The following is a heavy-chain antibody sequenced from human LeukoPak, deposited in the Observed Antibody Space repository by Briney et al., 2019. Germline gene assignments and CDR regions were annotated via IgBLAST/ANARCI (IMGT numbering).Heavy chain of an antibody. D-gene: IGHD6-6*01. V-gene: IGHV4-34*01. CDR3: ASLDSSSSPY. CDR2: INHSGST. Sequence: PSETLSLTCAVYGGSFSGYYWSWIRQPPGKGLEWIGEINHSGSTNYNPSLKSRVTISVDTSKNQFSLKLSSVTAADTAVYYCASLDSSSSPYWGQRTLVTVSS. J-gene: IGHJ4*02. CDR1: GGSFSGYY.